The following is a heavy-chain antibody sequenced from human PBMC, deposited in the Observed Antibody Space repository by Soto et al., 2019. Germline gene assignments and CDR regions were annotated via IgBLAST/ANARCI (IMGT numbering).Heavy chain of an antibody. CDR3: AKDSSGYYNYYYYGMYV. D-gene: IGHD3-22*01. V-gene: IGHV3-23*01. CDR1: GFTFSSYA. Sequence: EVQLLESGGGLVQPGGSLRLSCAASGFTFSSYAMSWVRQAPGKGLEWVSAISGSGGSTYYADSVKGRFTISRDNSKNTLYLQMNSLRAEDTAVYYCAKDSSGYYNYYYYGMYVWCQGNTVNVA. J-gene: IGHJ6*01. CDR2: ISGSGGST.